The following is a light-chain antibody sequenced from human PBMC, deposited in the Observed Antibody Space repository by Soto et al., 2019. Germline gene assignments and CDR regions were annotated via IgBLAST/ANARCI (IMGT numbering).Light chain of an antibody. CDR3: QQLIRFPTK. CDR1: QGISNS. CDR2: LAS. Sequence: IQLTQSPSSLSASVGDRVTITCRASQGISNSLAWYQQKPGKAPKLLMYLASTLQSGVPPRFSGTGSGTNFTLTISSLQPEDFATYYCQQLIRFPTKFGQGTKVDI. J-gene: IGKJ1*01. V-gene: IGKV1-9*01.